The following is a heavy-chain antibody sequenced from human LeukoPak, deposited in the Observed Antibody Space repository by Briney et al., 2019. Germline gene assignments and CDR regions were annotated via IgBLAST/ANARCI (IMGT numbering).Heavy chain of an antibody. CDR1: GVTVTTNY. D-gene: IGHD3-3*01. Sequence: GGSLRLSCAVSGVTVTTNYMTWVRQAPGKGLEWVSLIYGVDNTYYADSVKGRFTISRDNSKNTLYLQMNSLRAEDTAVYYCAKTSVPRYDFWSGYYTVESNFDYWGQGTLVTVS. CDR3: AKTSVPRYDFWSGYYTVESNFDY. J-gene: IGHJ4*02. V-gene: IGHV3-53*01. CDR2: IYGVDNT.